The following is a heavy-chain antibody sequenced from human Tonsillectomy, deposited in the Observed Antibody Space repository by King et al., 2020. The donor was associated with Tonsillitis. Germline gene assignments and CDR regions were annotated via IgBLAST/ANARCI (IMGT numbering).Heavy chain of an antibody. CDR3: AKDPKKYFEA. J-gene: IGHJ4*02. Sequence: VQLVESGGVVVQPGGSLRLSCVASGFTFDDYSMHWVRQAPGKGLEWVSLITREGGSAFYADFVKGRFTISRDNSKNSLYLQMNSLRSEDTAFYYCAKDPKKYFEAWGQGTLVTVSS. CDR2: ITREGGSA. D-gene: IGHD2/OR15-2a*01. V-gene: IGHV3-43*01. CDR1: GFTFDDYS.